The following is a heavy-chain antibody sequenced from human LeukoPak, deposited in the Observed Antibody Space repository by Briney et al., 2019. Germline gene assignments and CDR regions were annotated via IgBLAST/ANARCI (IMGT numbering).Heavy chain of an antibody. Sequence: SETLSLTCTVSGGSISSYYWSWIRQPPGKGLEWIGYIYYSGSTNYNPSLKSRVTISVDTSKNQFSLKLSSMTAADTAVYYCARRLRGYSGYDYYYYMDVWGKGTTVTVSS. CDR1: GGSISSYY. V-gene: IGHV4-59*01. CDR3: ARRLRGYSGYDYYYYMDV. D-gene: IGHD5-12*01. J-gene: IGHJ6*03. CDR2: IYYSGST.